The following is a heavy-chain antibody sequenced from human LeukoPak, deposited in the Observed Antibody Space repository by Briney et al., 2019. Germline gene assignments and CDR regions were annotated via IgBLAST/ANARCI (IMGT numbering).Heavy chain of an antibody. V-gene: IGHV5-51*01. J-gene: IGHJ4*02. CDR2: IYPGDSDT. CDR1: GYTFTIYW. Sequence: GESLKISCKTSGYTFTIYWIGWVRQMPGKGLEWMGIIYPGDSDTRYSPSFQGQVTISADKSISAAYLQWSSLKASDTAMYFCARVDTVTSGGGHWGQGTLVTVSS. CDR3: ARVDTVTSGGGH. D-gene: IGHD4-17*01.